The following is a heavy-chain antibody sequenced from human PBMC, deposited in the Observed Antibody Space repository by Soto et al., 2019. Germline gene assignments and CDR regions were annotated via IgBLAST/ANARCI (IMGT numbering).Heavy chain of an antibody. CDR3: VSDGSSVWHFDF. V-gene: IGHV3-7*01. Sequence: EVQLVESGGGLVQPGGSLRPSCEASGFTFSSYWMSWVRQAPGKGLEWVANVRQDGSQKYLVDSVKGRFTISRDNAKNSMYLQSNSLRAEYSAGYYCVSDGSSVWHFDFWGQGTLVTVSS. J-gene: IGHJ4*02. CDR1: GFTFSSYW. D-gene: IGHD6-19*01. CDR2: VRQDGSQK.